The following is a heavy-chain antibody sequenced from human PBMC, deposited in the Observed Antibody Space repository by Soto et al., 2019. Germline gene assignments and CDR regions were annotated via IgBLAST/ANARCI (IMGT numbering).Heavy chain of an antibody. D-gene: IGHD2-8*01. J-gene: IGHJ6*02. V-gene: IGHV3-23*01. CDR3: VSWVYAHFGY. Sequence: GGSLRLSCAASGFTFDSPYSHAMSWVRQSPVKGPEWVSPISSNGANTHYAESLQGRFTIYKNATRNPLHLHMNVLRADDTAKYLCVSWVYAHFGYWGQGTAVTVSS. CDR1: GFTFDSPYSHA. CDR2: ISSNGANT.